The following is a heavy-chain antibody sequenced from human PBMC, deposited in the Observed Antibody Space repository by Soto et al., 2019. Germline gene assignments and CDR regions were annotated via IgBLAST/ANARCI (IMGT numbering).Heavy chain of an antibody. CDR2: SITLTT. D-gene: IGHD2-15*01. J-gene: IGHJ5*02. CDR1: VAPSVLLTG. CDR3: ARSPNIHSQTFFDP. Sequence: SETLSSPAVSLVAPSVLLTGGVGSVRPQGRDWSGLAKSITLTTDYNPSLKSRVTISIDKSKNQFFLNLTSVTAADTALYYCARSPNIHSQTFFDPWGQGTWVTVSS. V-gene: IGHV4-4*02.